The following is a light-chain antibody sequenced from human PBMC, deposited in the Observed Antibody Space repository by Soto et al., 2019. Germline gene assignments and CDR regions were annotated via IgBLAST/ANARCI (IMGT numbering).Light chain of an antibody. V-gene: IGKV1-33*01. CDR2: DAS. CDR1: HDIKKY. Sequence: DIQMTQSPSSLSASVGDRVTITCQASHDIKKYLNWYQEKPGKAPKLLLYDASKLQTEVPSRFSGSGSGTHFTFTISSLQPEDIATYYCQRYDSLPPTFGQGTRLDIK. J-gene: IGKJ5*01. CDR3: QRYDSLPPT.